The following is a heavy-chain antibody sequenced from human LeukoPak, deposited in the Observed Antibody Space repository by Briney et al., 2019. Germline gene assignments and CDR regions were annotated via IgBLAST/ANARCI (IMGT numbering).Heavy chain of an antibody. CDR3: ARDRRVGATWPVGAFDI. D-gene: IGHD1-26*01. CDR2: ISSSGDSI. V-gene: IGHV3-48*03. CDR1: GFSLTTYE. J-gene: IGHJ3*02. Sequence: PGGSLRLSCAASGFSLTTYEMNWVRQAPGKGLEWVSYISSSGDSIYYADSVKGRFTISRDNAKNSLSLQMNSLRAEDTAIYYCARDRRVGATWPVGAFDIWGQGTTVTASS.